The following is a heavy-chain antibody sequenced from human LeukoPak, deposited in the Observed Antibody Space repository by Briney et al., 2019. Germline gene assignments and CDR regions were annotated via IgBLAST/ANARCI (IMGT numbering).Heavy chain of an antibody. D-gene: IGHD6-19*01. CDR1: GFTFSSYS. CDR2: ISSSSSYI. V-gene: IGHV3-21*01. J-gene: IGHJ4*02. CDR3: ASPPYSSGPFDY. Sequence: PGGSLRLSCAASGFTFSSYSMNWVRQAPGKGLEWVSSISSSSSYIYFADSVKGRFTISRDNAKNSLYLQMNSLRAEDTAVYYCASPPYSSGPFDYWGQGTLVTVSS.